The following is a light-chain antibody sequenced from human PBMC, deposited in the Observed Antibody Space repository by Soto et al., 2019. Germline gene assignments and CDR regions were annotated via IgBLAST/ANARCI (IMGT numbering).Light chain of an antibody. V-gene: IGKV3D-20*02. J-gene: IGKJ5*01. CDR2: GAS. Sequence: EIVLTQSPGTLSLSPGERATLSCRASQSISSSYLAWYQQRPGQAPRLLIYGASTRATEIPARFSGSGSGTDYTLTISSLEPEDFAVYYCQHRSNWPITFGQGTRLEI. CDR3: QHRSNWPIT. CDR1: QSISSSY.